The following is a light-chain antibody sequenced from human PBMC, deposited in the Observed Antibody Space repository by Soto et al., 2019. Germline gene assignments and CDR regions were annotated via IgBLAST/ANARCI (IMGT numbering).Light chain of an antibody. CDR3: QHANSFPLT. CDR2: GAS. CDR1: QAISSW. V-gene: IGKV1-12*01. Sequence: DLPMTQSPSSVSAAVGDRVTITCRASQAISSWLAWYQQKPGKAPKLLIYGASTLPSGVPSRFSGSGSGTDFTLTINSLQPEDFATYYCQHANSFPLTFGGGTKVEIK. J-gene: IGKJ4*01.